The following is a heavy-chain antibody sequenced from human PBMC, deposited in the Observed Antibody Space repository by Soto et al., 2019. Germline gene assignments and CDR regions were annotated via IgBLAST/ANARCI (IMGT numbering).Heavy chain of an antibody. V-gene: IGHV3-48*03. CDR3: GRVSSASGTFGWLDP. J-gene: IGHJ5*02. CDR2: ISNGASSI. Sequence: GGSLRLSCAASGFTFRNYEMNWVRQAPGKGLEWISYISNGASSIEYADSVKGRFTVSRDNAKNLLYLQMTSLRVEDTAVYFCGRVSSASGTFGWLDPWGQGTLVTVSS. CDR1: GFTFRNYE. D-gene: IGHD3-10*01.